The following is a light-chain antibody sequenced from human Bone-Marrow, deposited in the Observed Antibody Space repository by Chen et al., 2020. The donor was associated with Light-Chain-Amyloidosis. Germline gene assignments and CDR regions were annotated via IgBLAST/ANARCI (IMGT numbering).Light chain of an antibody. V-gene: IGLV1-40*01. Sequence: QSVLTQPPSVSGAPGQRVTISCTGSSSNIGAGYDVHWYQKLPGTAPKLLIYGNSNRPSGVPDRFSGSKSGTSASLAITGLQAEDEADYSCQSYDSSLSGSHVVFGGGTRLTVL. CDR2: GNS. CDR3: QSYDSSLSGSHVV. J-gene: IGLJ2*01. CDR1: SSNIGAGYD.